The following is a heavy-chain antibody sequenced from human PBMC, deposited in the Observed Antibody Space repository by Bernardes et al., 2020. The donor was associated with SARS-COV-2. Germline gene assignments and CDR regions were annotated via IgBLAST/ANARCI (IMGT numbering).Heavy chain of an antibody. CDR2: IFYSGST. J-gene: IGHJ4*02. CDR1: GGSISPYY. CDR3: ARGSNNNYFDY. V-gene: IGHV4-59*01. Sequence: SETLSLTCTASGGSISPYYWSWIRQPPGKGLEWIGYIFYSGSTNYNPSLKSRVTISVDTSKNQFSLKLSSVTPADTAVYYCARGSNNNYFDYWGQGTLVTVSS.